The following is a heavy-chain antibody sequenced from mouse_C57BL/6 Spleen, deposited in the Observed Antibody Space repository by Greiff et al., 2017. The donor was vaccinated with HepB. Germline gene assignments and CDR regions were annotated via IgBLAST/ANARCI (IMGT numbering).Heavy chain of an antibody. J-gene: IGHJ2*01. Sequence: EVKLMESGPGLVKPSQSLSLTCSVTGYSITSGYYWNWIRQFPGNKLEWMGYISYDGSNNYNPSLKNRISITRDTSKNQFFLKLNSVTTEDTATYYCARRIYYGSKDYFDYWGQGTTLTVSS. D-gene: IGHD1-1*01. CDR1: GYSITSGYY. CDR2: ISYDGSN. CDR3: ARRIYYGSKDYFDY. V-gene: IGHV3-6*01.